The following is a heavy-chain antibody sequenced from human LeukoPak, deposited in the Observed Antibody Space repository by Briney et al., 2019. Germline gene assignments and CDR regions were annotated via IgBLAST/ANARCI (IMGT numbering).Heavy chain of an antibody. D-gene: IGHD5-18*01. Sequence: GGSLRLSCAASGFTFSSYAMHWVRQAPGKGLEWVAVISYDGSNKYYADSVKGRFTISRDNSRNTLYLQMNSLRVEDTAVYYCARRERLGYSYGRGTLDIWGQGTMVTVSS. CDR2: ISYDGSNK. CDR3: ARRERLGYSYGRGTLDI. CDR1: GFTFSSYA. J-gene: IGHJ3*02. V-gene: IGHV3-30*14.